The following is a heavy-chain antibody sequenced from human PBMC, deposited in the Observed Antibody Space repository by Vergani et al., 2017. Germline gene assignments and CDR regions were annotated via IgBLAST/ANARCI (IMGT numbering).Heavy chain of an antibody. D-gene: IGHD4-17*01. Sequence: VESLESGGGLAQPGGSLRVSCSASGFRVTTYYMSWVRQAPGKGLEWVSTINIGGRTSYADSVKGRLTLTRDDSKNTLHLQMNSLRPEDTAVYYCARGMTTETTDLDGFDIWGQGTMVSVSS. CDR1: GFRVTTYY. CDR2: INIGGRT. V-gene: IGHV3-66*02. J-gene: IGHJ3*02. CDR3: ARGMTTETTDLDGFDI.